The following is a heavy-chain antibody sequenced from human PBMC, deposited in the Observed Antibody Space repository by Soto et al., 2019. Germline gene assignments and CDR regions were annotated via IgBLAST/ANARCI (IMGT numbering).Heavy chain of an antibody. Sequence: QVQLVQSGAEVNKPGASVKVSCKASGYTFTSYDINWVRQATGQGLEWLGWMNPKSGKTGYEQKFQGRVNMTRNTSSSTAYMELSSLRSEDTAVYYCAISIAVAGTRDYWCQGTLVTVSS. CDR3: AISIAVAGTRDY. J-gene: IGHJ4*02. V-gene: IGHV1-8*01. CDR2: MNPKSGKT. CDR1: GYTFTSYD. D-gene: IGHD6-19*01.